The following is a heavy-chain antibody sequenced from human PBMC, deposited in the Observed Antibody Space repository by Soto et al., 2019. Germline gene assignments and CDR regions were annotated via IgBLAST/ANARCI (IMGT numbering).Heavy chain of an antibody. Sequence: SEALSLTCTVSGGSINTFYWSWIRQPAGKGLEWIGRIFSSGSTCFNPSLESRVAMSVDTSKNHCSLNLSSVTAADMAVYYCAREGSYSAYNFAHGIQLWSFDFWGQGALVTVSS. CDR3: AREGSYSAYNFAHGIQLWSFDF. CDR2: IFSSGST. V-gene: IGHV4-4*07. D-gene: IGHD5-12*01. J-gene: IGHJ4*02. CDR1: GGSINTFY.